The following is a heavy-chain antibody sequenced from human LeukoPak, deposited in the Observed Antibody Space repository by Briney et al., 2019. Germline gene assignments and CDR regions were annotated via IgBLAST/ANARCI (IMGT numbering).Heavy chain of an antibody. J-gene: IGHJ4*02. CDR2: IGGIGTYI. Sequence: GGSLRLSCAASGFTFSDYSMNWVRQAPGKGLEWISSIGGIGTYIYYADSVKGRFTIPRDNAKNTVYRQMNSLRGEDTAVFYCVRDLAWGQETMVTVS. CDR3: VRDLA. CDR1: GFTFSDYS. D-gene: IGHD3-3*02. V-gene: IGHV3-21*01.